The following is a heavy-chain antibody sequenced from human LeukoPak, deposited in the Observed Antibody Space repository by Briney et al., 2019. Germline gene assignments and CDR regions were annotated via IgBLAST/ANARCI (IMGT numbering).Heavy chain of an antibody. CDR3: ASGRQQLVRDAFDI. D-gene: IGHD6-13*01. CDR1: GYSISSGYY. V-gene: IGHV4-38-2*02. CDR2: INHSGST. J-gene: IGHJ3*02. Sequence: SETLSLTCTVSGYSISSGYYWGWIRQPPGKGLGWVGEINHSGSTNYNPSLKSRVNIPVDTSKNQFSLKLSSVTAADTAVYYCASGRQQLVRDAFDIWGQGTMVTVSS.